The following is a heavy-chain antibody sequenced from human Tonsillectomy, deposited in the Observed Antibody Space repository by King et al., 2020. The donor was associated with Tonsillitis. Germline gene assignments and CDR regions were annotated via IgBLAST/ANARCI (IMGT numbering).Heavy chain of an antibody. CDR2: IIEGETT. Sequence: DVQLVESGGGLIKPGGSLRLSCAASGFSFNEAWMTWVRQAPGKGLEWIGRIIEGETTLYAAPLKDRFIISRDDSKNTVYLQMTSLKTEDTAVYYCTAELRSVSCLDFWGLGTLVSVSS. D-gene: IGHD2-15*01. CDR3: TAELRSVSCLDF. V-gene: IGHV3-15*01. J-gene: IGHJ4*02. CDR1: GFSFNEAW.